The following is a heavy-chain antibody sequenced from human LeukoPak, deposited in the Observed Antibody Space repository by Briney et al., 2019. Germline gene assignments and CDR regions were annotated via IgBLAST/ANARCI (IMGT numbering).Heavy chain of an antibody. CDR2: INPGNGNT. CDR3: ARDVAAAGTHLNY. CDR1: GYTFITYA. Sequence: ASVTVSCKASGYTFITYAMHWVRQAHGQRLEWMGWINPGNGNTKYSQRFQGRVTITRDTSASTAYMELSSLRSEDTAVYYCARDVAAAGTHLNYWGQGTLVTVSS. D-gene: IGHD6-13*01. J-gene: IGHJ4*02. V-gene: IGHV1-3*01.